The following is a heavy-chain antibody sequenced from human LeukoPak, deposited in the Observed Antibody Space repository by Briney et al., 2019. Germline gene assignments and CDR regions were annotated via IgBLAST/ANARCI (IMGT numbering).Heavy chain of an antibody. CDR2: IIPIFGAA. CDR1: GGTFSSYA. Sequence: ASVKVSCKASGGTFSSYAISWVRQAPGQGLEWMGGIIPIFGAANYAQKFQGRVTITADGSTSTAYMELSSLRSEDTAVYYCARYYSGWYYFDYWGQGTLVTVSS. V-gene: IGHV1-69*01. J-gene: IGHJ4*02. D-gene: IGHD6-19*01. CDR3: ARYYSGWYYFDY.